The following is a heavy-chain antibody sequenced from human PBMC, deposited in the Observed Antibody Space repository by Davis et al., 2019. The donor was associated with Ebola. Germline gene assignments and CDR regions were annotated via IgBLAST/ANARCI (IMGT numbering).Heavy chain of an antibody. V-gene: IGHV4-59*01. Sequence: SETLSLTCTVSGGSISSYYWSWIRQPPGKGLEYIGHIYYSGSTNYNPSLKSRVTISVDTSKNQFSLKLSSVTAADTAVYYCARALHSYSYRSYFDYWGQGALVTVST. CDR3: ARALHSYSYRSYFDY. J-gene: IGHJ4*02. CDR2: IYYSGST. CDR1: GGSISSYY. D-gene: IGHD5-18*01.